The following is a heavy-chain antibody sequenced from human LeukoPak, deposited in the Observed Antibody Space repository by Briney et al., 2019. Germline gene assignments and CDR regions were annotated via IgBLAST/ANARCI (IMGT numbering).Heavy chain of an antibody. V-gene: IGHV3-30*02. Sequence: GGSLRLSCAASGFPFSSYGMNWVGQAPAKGLEWVAFIRYDGSSKYSADSVKGRFTISRDNSKNTLSLQMNSLRAEDTAVYYCAKDRAAWSGYSYPYFDYWGQGTLVTVSS. CDR2: IRYDGSSK. CDR3: AKDRAAWSGYSYPYFDY. J-gene: IGHJ4*02. D-gene: IGHD3-3*01. CDR1: GFPFSSYG.